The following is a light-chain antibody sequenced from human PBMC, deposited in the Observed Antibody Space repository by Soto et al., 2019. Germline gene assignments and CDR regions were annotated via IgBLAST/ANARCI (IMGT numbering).Light chain of an antibody. CDR1: NSDVGNYNL. V-gene: IGLV2-23*01. Sequence: QSVLTQPASVSGSPGQSTTISCTGTNSDVGNYNLVSWYQQHPGKAPKLIISESSKRPSGVSNRFSGSKSGNTASLTISGLQAEDEADYYCCSYVGSGTYGFGTGTKVTVL. CDR3: CSYVGSGTYG. CDR2: ESS. J-gene: IGLJ1*01.